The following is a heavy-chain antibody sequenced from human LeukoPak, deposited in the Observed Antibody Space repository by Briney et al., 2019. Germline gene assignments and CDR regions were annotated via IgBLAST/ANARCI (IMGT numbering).Heavy chain of an antibody. CDR3: ARVWPGYGSGSYYTATFDY. J-gene: IGHJ4*02. Sequence: SETLSLTCTVSGGSISSGGYYWSWIRQHPGKGLEWIGCIYYSGSTYYNPSLKSRVTISVDTSKNQFSLKLSSVAAADTAVYYCARVWPGYGSGSYYTATFDYWGQGTLVTVSS. CDR1: GGSISSGGYY. V-gene: IGHV4-31*03. D-gene: IGHD3-10*01. CDR2: IYYSGST.